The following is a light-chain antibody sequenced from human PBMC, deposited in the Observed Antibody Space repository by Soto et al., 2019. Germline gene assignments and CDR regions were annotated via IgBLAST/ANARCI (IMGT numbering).Light chain of an antibody. CDR3: CSYAAGGSAV. V-gene: IGLV2-23*02. CDR1: SSDVGSYNL. Sequence: QSALTQPASVSGSLGQSITISCTGTSSDVGSYNLVSWYQQYPGKAPKLLIYEVSKRPSGVSNRFSDSKSGTTASLSISGLQAEDEADYYCCSYAAGGSAVFGGGTKLTVL. J-gene: IGLJ3*02. CDR2: EVS.